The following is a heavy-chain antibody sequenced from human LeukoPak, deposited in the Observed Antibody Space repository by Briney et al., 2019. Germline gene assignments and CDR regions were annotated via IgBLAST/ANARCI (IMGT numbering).Heavy chain of an antibody. CDR1: GFTFSTYG. D-gene: IGHD3-10*01. CDR2: ISYDGSNK. V-gene: IGHV3-30*03. Sequence: GGSLRLSCAASGFTFSTYGMHWVRQAPGKGLEWVAVISYDGSNKYYADSVKGRFTISRDNSKNTLFLQMNSLRAGDTAVYYCSRGTVTMVDYWGQGTLATVSS. CDR3: SRGTVTMVDY. J-gene: IGHJ4*02.